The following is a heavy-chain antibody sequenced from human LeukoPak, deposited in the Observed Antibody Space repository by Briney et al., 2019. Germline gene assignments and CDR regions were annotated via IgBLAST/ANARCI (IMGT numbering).Heavy chain of an antibody. Sequence: SETLSLTCTVSGGSISSYYWSWIRQPPGKGLEWIGYIYYSGSTNYNPPLKSRVTISVDTSKNQFSLKLSSVTAADTAVYYCARVGEMATIMDYYFDYWGQGTLVTVSS. CDR2: IYYSGST. CDR1: GGSISSYY. D-gene: IGHD5-24*01. V-gene: IGHV4-59*01. J-gene: IGHJ4*02. CDR3: ARVGEMATIMDYYFDY.